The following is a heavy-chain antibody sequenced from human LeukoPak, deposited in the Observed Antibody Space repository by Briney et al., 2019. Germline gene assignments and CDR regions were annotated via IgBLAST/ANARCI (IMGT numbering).Heavy chain of an antibody. D-gene: IGHD4-11*01. CDR3: ASDSNRTPLDAFDI. CDR2: IYTSGST. V-gene: IGHV4-4*07. CDR1: GGSISSYY. Sequence: PSETLSLTCTDSGGSISSYYWSWIRQPAGKGLEWIGRIYTSGSTNYNPSLKSRVTMSVDTSKNQFSLKLSSVTAADTAVYYCASDSNRTPLDAFDIWGQGTMVTVSS. J-gene: IGHJ3*02.